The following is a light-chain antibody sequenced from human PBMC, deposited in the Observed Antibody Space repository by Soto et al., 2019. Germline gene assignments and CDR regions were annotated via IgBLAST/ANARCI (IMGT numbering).Light chain of an antibody. Sequence: QSALTQPASVSGSPGQSITISCTGTSSDVGGYNYVSWYQQHPGKAPKLMIYEVSNRHSGVSNRFSGSKSGNTASLTISGLQAEDEADYYCSSYTSSSTPRVFGGGTKVTVL. J-gene: IGLJ3*02. CDR2: EVS. V-gene: IGLV2-14*01. CDR1: SSDVGGYNY. CDR3: SSYTSSSTPRV.